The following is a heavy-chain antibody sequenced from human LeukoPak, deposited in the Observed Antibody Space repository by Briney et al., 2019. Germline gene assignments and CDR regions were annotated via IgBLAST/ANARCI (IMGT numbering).Heavy chain of an antibody. V-gene: IGHV3-48*01. D-gene: IGHD5-18*01. CDR2: ISSSSSTI. J-gene: IGHJ4*02. CDR1: GFTFSSYS. CDR3: ATYRQVLLPFES. Sequence: GGSLRLSCAASGFTFSSYSMNWVRQAPGKGLEWVSYISSSSSTIYYADSVRGRFTIFRDNSKSILSLQMNSLRAEDTAIYYCATYRQVLLPFESWGQGTLVTVSS.